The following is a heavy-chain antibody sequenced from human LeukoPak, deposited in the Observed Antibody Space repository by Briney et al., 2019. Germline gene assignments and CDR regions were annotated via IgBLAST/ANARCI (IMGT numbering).Heavy chain of an antibody. Sequence: SETLSLTCTVSGGSISSSSYCWGWIRQPPGKGLEWIGSICCSGSTFYNPSLKSRVTLSVDTSKNQFSLKLSSVTAADTAVYYCARTESYIPEDWFDPWGQGTLVTVSS. CDR1: GGSISSSSYC. CDR2: ICCSGST. CDR3: ARTESYIPEDWFDP. D-gene: IGHD3-10*01. V-gene: IGHV4-39*01. J-gene: IGHJ5*02.